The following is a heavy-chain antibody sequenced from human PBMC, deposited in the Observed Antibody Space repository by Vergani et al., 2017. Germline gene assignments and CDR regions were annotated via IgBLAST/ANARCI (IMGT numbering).Heavy chain of an antibody. CDR1: GYTFTAYY. CDR2: ISPDGFST. J-gene: IGHJ4*02. Sequence: QVQLVQSGAEVGKPGASVKISCKASGYTFTAYYIHLVRQAPEQGLEWVGVISPDGFSTFYAQKFQGRVTITRDTSTSTVYVEVTSLRSDDTAVYYCAREPPLTGFFDYWGQGNLVTVSS. CDR3: AREPPLTGFFDY. D-gene: IGHD3-9*01. V-gene: IGHV1-46*03.